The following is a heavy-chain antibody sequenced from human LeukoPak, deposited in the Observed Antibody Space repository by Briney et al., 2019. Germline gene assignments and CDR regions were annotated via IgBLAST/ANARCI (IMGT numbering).Heavy chain of an antibody. CDR3: ARQGIAVAGIEY. CDR2: IYYSGST. V-gene: IGHV4-39*01. CDR1: GGSISSSSYC. D-gene: IGHD6-19*01. Sequence: SETLSLTCTVSGGSISSSSYCWGWIRQPPGKGLEWIGSIYYSGSTYYNPSLKSRVTISVDTSKNQFSLKLSSVTAADTAVYYCARQGIAVAGIEYWGQGTLVTVSS. J-gene: IGHJ4*02.